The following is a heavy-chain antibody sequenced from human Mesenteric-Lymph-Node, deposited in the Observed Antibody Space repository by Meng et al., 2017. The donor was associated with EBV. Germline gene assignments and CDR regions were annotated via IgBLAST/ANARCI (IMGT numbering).Heavy chain of an antibody. CDR3: ARDLGIAGYYFDY. D-gene: IGHD6-13*01. V-gene: IGHV1-46*01. CDR1: GYTFTTYY. CDR2: INPSGGST. J-gene: IGHJ4*02. Sequence: QVTLVQSEAEVKKPGASVKVSCKASGYTFTTYYMHWVRQAPGQGLEWMGIINPSGGSTSYAQKFQGRVTMTRDTSTRTVYMELSSLRSEDTAVYYCARDLGIAGYYFDYWGQGTLVTVFS.